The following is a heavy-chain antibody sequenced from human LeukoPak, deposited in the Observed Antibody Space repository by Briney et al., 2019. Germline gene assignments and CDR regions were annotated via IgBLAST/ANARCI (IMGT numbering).Heavy chain of an antibody. CDR1: GFTFSRYS. D-gene: IGHD3-16*02. CDR2: ITSSGNNI. V-gene: IGHV3-64*02. CDR3: TRGPGYDYVWGSFRADY. J-gene: IGHJ4*02. Sequence: PGGSLRLSCAASGFTFSRYSMHWVRQAPGRGLEYVSAITSSGNNIFYADSVKGRYTISRDNSKNTLYLQMGSLRAEDMAVYYCTRGPGYDYVWGSFRADYWGQGTLVTVSS.